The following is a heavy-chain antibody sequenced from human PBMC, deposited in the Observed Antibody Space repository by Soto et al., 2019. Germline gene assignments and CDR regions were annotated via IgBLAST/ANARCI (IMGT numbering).Heavy chain of an antibody. CDR2: IYYSGST. CDR1: GGSISSGGYY. J-gene: IGHJ4*02. CDR3: ARSGYSYGPNPLLY. Sequence: QVQLRESGPGLVKTSQTLSLTCTVSGGSISSGGYYWSWIRQHPGKGLEWIGYIYYSGSTYYNPSLKSRVTISVDTSKNQFSLKLSSVTAADTAVYYCARSGYSYGPNPLLYWGQGTLVTVSS. V-gene: IGHV4-31*03. D-gene: IGHD5-18*01.